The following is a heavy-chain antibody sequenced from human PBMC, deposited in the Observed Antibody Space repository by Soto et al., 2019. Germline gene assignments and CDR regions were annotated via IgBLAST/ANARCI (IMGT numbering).Heavy chain of an antibody. J-gene: IGHJ4*02. Sequence: PGGSLRLSCAASGFTFSSYAMHWVRQAPGKGLEWVAVISYDGSNKYYADSVKGRFTISRDNSKNTLYLQMNSLRAEDTAVYYCARDFWATDYWGQGTLVTVSS. CDR2: ISYDGSNK. CDR3: ARDFWATDY. D-gene: IGHD3-3*01. V-gene: IGHV3-30-3*01. CDR1: GFTFSSYA.